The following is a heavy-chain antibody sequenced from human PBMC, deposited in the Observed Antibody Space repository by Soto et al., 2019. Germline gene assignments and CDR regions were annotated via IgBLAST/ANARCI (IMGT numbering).Heavy chain of an antibody. CDR3: ARDRTTLLTGSVNWFDP. J-gene: IGHJ5*02. Sequence: EVQLVESGGGLVKPGGSLRLSCAACGFTFSSYSMNWVRQVPGKGLEWVSSISSSSSYIYYADSVRGRFTISRDNAKNSLYLQMNSLRAEDTAVYYCARDRTTLLTGSVNWFDPWGQGTLVTVSS. V-gene: IGHV3-21*01. CDR1: GFTFSSYS. CDR2: ISSSSSYI. D-gene: IGHD3-9*01.